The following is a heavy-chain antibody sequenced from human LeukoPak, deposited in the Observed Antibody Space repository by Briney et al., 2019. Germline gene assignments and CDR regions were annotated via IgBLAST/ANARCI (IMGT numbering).Heavy chain of an antibody. D-gene: IGHD3-22*01. CDR3: ARASITMIVVDAFDI. J-gene: IGHJ3*02. V-gene: IGHV4-31*03. CDR2: IYYSGST. Sequence: TLSLTCTVSGGSISSGGYYWSWIRQHPGKGLGWIGYIYYSGSTYYNPSLKSRVTISVDTSKNQFSLKLSSVTAADTAVYYCARASITMIVVDAFDIWGQGTMVTVSS. CDR1: GGSISSGGYY.